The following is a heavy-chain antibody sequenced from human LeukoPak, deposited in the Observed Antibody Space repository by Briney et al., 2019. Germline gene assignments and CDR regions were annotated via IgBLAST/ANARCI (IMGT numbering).Heavy chain of an antibody. CDR2: IYYSGST. CDR3: ARRTIFGVVNS. D-gene: IGHD3-3*01. V-gene: IGHV4-31*03. J-gene: IGHJ5*02. Sequence: PSETLSLTCTVSGGSISSGGYYWSWIRQHPGKGLEWIGYIYYSGSTYYDPSLKSRVTISVDTSKSQFSLKLSSVTAADTAVYYCARRTIFGVVNSWGQGTLVTVSS. CDR1: GGSISSGGYY.